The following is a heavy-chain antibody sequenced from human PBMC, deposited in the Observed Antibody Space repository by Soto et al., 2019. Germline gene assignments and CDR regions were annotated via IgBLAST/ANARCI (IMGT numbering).Heavy chain of an antibody. V-gene: IGHV1-3*01. J-gene: IGHJ3*02. CDR1: GYTFTKYI. CDR2: INAGKGNT. CDR3: ARDRSWTTAAKECDSIHI. D-gene: IGHD2-21*01. Sequence: ASVKVSCKASGYTFTKYIIHWVRQAPGQRLEWMGWINAGKGNTKYSQKFQGRVTITRDTSASKAYTELRSLRSEDTAVYYCARDRSWTTAAKECDSIHIWGQGTMVTVSS.